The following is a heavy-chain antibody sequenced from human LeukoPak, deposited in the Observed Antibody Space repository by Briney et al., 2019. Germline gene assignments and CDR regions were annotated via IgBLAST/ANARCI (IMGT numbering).Heavy chain of an antibody. Sequence: GGSLRLSCAASGFNFSSYWMHWVRQAPGKGLEWVSSISSSSSYIYYADSVKGRFTISRDNAKNSLYLQMNSLRAEDTAVYYCARDPDYYDSRGYSDDAFDIWGQGTMVTVSS. V-gene: IGHV3-21*01. CDR2: ISSSSSYI. J-gene: IGHJ3*02. CDR1: GFNFSSYW. D-gene: IGHD3-22*01. CDR3: ARDPDYYDSRGYSDDAFDI.